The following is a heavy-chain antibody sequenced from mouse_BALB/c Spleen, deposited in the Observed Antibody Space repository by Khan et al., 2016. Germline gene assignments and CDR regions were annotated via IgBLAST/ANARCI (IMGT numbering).Heavy chain of an antibody. J-gene: IGHJ4*01. Sequence: QVQLKESGPELVKPGASVNMSCKASGYTFTDYVIGWVKQRTGQGLEWIGEIYPGSNNTYYNEKFKDKATLTADKSSSTAYMQLSSLTSEDSAVYFCARSGSLSYYTLDYWGQGASVTVS. V-gene: IGHV1-77*01. CDR3: ARSGSLSYYTLDY. D-gene: IGHD3-1*01. CDR1: GYTFTDYV. CDR2: IYPGSNNT.